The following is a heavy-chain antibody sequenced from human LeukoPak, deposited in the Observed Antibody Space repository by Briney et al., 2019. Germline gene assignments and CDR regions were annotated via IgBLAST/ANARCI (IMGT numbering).Heavy chain of an antibody. D-gene: IGHD3-10*01. CDR1: GGSFSGYY. Sequence: SETLSLTCAVYGGSFSGYYWSWIRQPPGKGLEWIGEINHSGSTNYNPSLKSRVTISVDTPKNRFSLKLTSVTAADTAVYYCASGLWFGELLLWGQGTLVSVSS. CDR2: INHSGST. V-gene: IGHV4-34*01. J-gene: IGHJ4*02. CDR3: ASGLWFGELLL.